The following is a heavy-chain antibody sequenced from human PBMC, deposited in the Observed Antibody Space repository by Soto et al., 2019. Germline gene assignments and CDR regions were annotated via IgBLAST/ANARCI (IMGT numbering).Heavy chain of an antibody. V-gene: IGHV1-3*01. J-gene: IGHJ5*02. CDR1: GITFSSYA. CDR3: ARAISGYVT. Sequence: QVQLVQSGAEVKKPGASVKVSCKASGITFSSYAMHWVRQAPGQRLEWMGWINAGNGDTRYSQIFQGRVTLTSDTSASTVYLDLSSLRSEDTAIYYCARAISGYVTWGQGTLVTVSS. CDR2: INAGNGDT. D-gene: IGHD5-12*01.